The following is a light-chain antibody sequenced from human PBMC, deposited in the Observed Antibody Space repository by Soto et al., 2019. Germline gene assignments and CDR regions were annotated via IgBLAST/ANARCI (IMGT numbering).Light chain of an antibody. CDR1: QSIRTN. CDR3: QQYNDWPPLT. CDR2: DAS. J-gene: IGKJ4*01. V-gene: IGKV3-15*01. Sequence: EIMMTQSPATVSVSPGERATLSCRASQSIRTNVAWYQQKPGQALRLLIYDASTRATGLSSRFSGSGSGTEFTLTISSLQSEDVAICYCQQYNDWPPLTFGGGTRLEI.